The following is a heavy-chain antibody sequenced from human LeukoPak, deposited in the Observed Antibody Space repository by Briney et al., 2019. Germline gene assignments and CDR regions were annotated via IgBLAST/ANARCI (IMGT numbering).Heavy chain of an antibody. V-gene: IGHV1-2*02. CDR1: GYTFTGYY. J-gene: IGHJ3*02. Sequence: ASVKVSCKASGYTFTGYYMHWVRQAPGQGLEWMGWINPNSGGTNYAQKFQGRVTMTRDTSISTAYMELSRLRSDDTAVYYCARRCSSTSCCIYAFDIWGQGTMVTVSS. D-gene: IGHD2-2*01. CDR3: ARRCSSTSCCIYAFDI. CDR2: INPNSGGT.